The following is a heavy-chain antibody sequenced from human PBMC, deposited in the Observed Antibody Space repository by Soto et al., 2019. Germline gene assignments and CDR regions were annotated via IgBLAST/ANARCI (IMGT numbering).Heavy chain of an antibody. D-gene: IGHD3-16*01. V-gene: IGHV4-31*03. CDR2: IYSSGNT. J-gene: IGHJ6*02. CDR3: AREVMDSETYLYGLDV. Sequence: SETLSLTCTFSGDAISKSGSYWNWIRQYPGKGLEWIGCIYSSGNTYYKSSLKSRLTISMATSENHFSLKLTPVTAADTAVYFCAREVMDSETYLYGLDVWGQGTTVT. CDR1: GDAISKSGSY.